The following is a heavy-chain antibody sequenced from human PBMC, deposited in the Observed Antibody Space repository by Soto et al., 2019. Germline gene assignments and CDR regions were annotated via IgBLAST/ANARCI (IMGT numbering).Heavy chain of an antibody. Sequence: QVHLVESGGGLVKPGGCLRLSCAASGFTFSDYYMSWIRQAPGKGLEWVSYISNSGTTIYYADSVKGRFTISRDNAKDSLYLHINSLRAVDTAVYYCARGLGELEPFDYWGHGTLVTVSS. CDR3: ARGLGELEPFDY. D-gene: IGHD1-1*01. J-gene: IGHJ4*01. V-gene: IGHV3-11*01. CDR2: ISNSGTTI. CDR1: GFTFSDYY.